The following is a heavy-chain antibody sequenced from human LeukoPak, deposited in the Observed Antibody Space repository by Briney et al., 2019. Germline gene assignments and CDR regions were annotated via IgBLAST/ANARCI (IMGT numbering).Heavy chain of an antibody. D-gene: IGHD3-16*02. V-gene: IGHV4-31*03. CDR1: GGSISSGGYY. J-gene: IGHJ4*02. CDR2: IYYSGTT. CDR3: ARDARLGELSFGY. Sequence: PSETLSLTCTVSGGSISSGGYYWSWIRQHPGKGLEWIGYIYYSGTTYYNPSLKGRLTISVDTSKNQFSLNLSSVSAADTAVYYCARDARLGELSFGYWGQGILVTVSS.